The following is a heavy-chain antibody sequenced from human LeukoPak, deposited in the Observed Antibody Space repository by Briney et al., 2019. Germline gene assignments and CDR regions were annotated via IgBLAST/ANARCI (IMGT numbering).Heavy chain of an antibody. V-gene: IGHV3-30*18. CDR1: GFTFSNYG. J-gene: IGHJ2*01. D-gene: IGHD6-19*01. Sequence: GRSLRLSCAASGFTFSNYGMHWVRQAPGKGLEWVAIISYDGSNQYYTDSVKGRFTISRDNSKNTLYLQMNSLRAEDTAVYYCAKDRSGLNWFFDLWGRGTLVTVCS. CDR2: ISYDGSNQ. CDR3: AKDRSGLNWFFDL.